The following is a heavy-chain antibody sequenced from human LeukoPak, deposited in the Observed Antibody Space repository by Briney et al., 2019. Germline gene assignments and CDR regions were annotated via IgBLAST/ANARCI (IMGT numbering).Heavy chain of an antibody. Sequence: PGGPLRLSCAASGFTFSSYWMSWVRQAPGKGLEWVANIKQDGSEKYYVDSVKGRFTISRDNAKNSLYLQMNSLRAEDTAVYYCARVGPTYYYDSSGYYYFDYWGQGTLVTVSS. V-gene: IGHV3-7*04. D-gene: IGHD3-22*01. J-gene: IGHJ4*02. CDR3: ARVGPTYYYDSSGYYYFDY. CDR2: IKQDGSEK. CDR1: GFTFSSYW.